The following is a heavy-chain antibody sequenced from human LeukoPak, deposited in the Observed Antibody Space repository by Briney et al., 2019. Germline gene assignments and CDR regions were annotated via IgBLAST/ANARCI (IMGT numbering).Heavy chain of an antibody. J-gene: IGHJ6*02. V-gene: IGHV4-59*01. D-gene: IGHD2-15*01. CDR3: ARLLRGTSYFYGMDV. Sequence: PSETLSLTCTVSGGSISSFYWTWIRQSPGRGLEWIGYSSYSGNTNYNPSLTSRVTISVDTSKHQFSLKLTSVTTADTAVYYCARLLRGTSYFYGMDVWGHGTTVTVSS. CDR2: SSYSGNT. CDR1: GGSISSFY.